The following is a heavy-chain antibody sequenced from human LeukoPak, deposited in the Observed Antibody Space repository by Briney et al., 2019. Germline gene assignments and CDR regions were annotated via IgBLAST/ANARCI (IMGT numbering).Heavy chain of an antibody. Sequence: GGSLRLSCAASGFTVSSNYMSWVRQAPGKGLEWVSAIYSGGSTYYADSVKGRFTISRHNSKNTLYLQMNSLRAEDTAVYYCARWDGYSPDYWGQGTLVTVSS. D-gene: IGHD5-24*01. CDR1: GFTVSSNY. CDR3: ARWDGYSPDY. V-gene: IGHV3-53*04. J-gene: IGHJ4*02. CDR2: IYSGGST.